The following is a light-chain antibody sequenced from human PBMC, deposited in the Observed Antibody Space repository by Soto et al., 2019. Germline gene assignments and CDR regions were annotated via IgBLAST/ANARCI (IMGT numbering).Light chain of an antibody. CDR2: AAS. Sequence: DIQMTQSPSSLSASVGDRVTITCRASQAINNYLAWYQQKPGKVPTLLISAASTLQSGVPSRFSGSGSGTDFTLIISSLQHEDVATYYCQKFNAVPTFGGGTKVEI. CDR1: QAINNY. V-gene: IGKV1-27*01. CDR3: QKFNAVPT. J-gene: IGKJ4*01.